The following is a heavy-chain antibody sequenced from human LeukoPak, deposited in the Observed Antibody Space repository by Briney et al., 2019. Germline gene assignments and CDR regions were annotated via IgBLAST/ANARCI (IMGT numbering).Heavy chain of an antibody. CDR3: ARDGSSGSYYFYYFDY. Sequence: PGGSLRLSCSASGFTFSSYAMHWVRQAPGKGLEYVSAISRNGDHTYYADSVKGRFTISRDNSKNTLYLQMSSLRPEDTAVYYCARDGSSGSYYFYYFDYWGQGTLVTVSS. CDR1: GFTFSSYA. D-gene: IGHD1-26*01. CDR2: ISRNGDHT. V-gene: IGHV3-64D*06. J-gene: IGHJ4*02.